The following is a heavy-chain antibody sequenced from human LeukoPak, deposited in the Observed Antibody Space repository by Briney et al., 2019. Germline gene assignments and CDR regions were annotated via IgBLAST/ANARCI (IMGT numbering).Heavy chain of an antibody. Sequence: GGSLRLSCAASGFTFSSYEMSWVRQAPGKGLEWVSYISSSGSTIYYADSVKGRFTISRDNAKNSLYLQMNSLRAEDTAVYYCAREGSSSWYKTGGFDYWGQGTLVTVSS. D-gene: IGHD6-13*01. CDR2: ISSSGSTI. CDR3: AREGSSSWYKTGGFDY. V-gene: IGHV3-48*03. CDR1: GFTFSSYE. J-gene: IGHJ4*02.